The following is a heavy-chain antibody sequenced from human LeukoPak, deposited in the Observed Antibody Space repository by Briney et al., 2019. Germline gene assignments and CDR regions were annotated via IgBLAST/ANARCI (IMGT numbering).Heavy chain of an antibody. V-gene: IGHV6-1*01. CDR2: TYYRSKWYN. CDR3: TRGYFDWATTSRWFDP. Sequence: SQTLSLTCTISGDSVSSNIAAWNWVRQSPSRGLEWLGRTYYRSKWYNDYAVSVKSRITINPDTSKNQFSLQLNSVTPEDTAVYYCTRGYFDWATTSRWFDPWGQGTLVTVSS. J-gene: IGHJ5*02. D-gene: IGHD3-9*01. CDR1: GDSVSSNIAA.